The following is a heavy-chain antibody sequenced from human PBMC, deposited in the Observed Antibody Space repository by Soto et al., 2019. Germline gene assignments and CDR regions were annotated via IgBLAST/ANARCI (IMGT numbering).Heavy chain of an antibody. CDR1: GGSISSGGYS. J-gene: IGHJ4*02. V-gene: IGHV4-30-2*01. CDR3: AAGAIFGVVPLDY. Sequence: QLQLQESGSGLVKPSQTLSLTCAVSGGSISSGGYSWSWIRQPPGKGLEWIGYIYHSGSTYYNPSLKSRVTISVDRSKDQFSLKLSSVTAADTAVYSCAAGAIFGVVPLDYWGQGTLVTVSS. D-gene: IGHD3-3*01. CDR2: IYHSGST.